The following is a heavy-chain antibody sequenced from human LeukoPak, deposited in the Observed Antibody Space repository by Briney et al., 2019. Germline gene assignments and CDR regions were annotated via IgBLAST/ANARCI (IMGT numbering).Heavy chain of an antibody. CDR3: AGRAAAGTFDY. J-gene: IGHJ4*02. D-gene: IGHD6-13*01. CDR2: IIPIFGTA. V-gene: IGHV1-69*06. CDR1: GGTFSSYA. Sequence: VASVKVSCKASGGTFSSYAISWVRQAPGQGLEWMGGIIPIFGTANYAQKFQGGVTTTADKSTSTAYMELSSLRSEDTAVYYCAGRAAAGTFDYWGQGTLVTVSS.